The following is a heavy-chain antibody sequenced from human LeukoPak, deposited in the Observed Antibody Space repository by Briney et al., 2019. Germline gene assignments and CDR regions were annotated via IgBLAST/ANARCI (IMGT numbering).Heavy chain of an antibody. CDR1: RFTLSSYW. CDR2: TNYDGSYT. V-gene: IGHV3-74*01. D-gene: IGHD6-13*01. J-gene: IGHJ4*02. Sequence: GGSLRLSCVASRFTLSSYWMNWVRQAPGKGLVWVARTNYDGSYTDYADSVKGRFIISRDNAKNSLYLQMNSLRAQDTAMYYCARDCDSSTCYDYWGQGTLVTVSS. CDR3: ARDCDSSTCYDY.